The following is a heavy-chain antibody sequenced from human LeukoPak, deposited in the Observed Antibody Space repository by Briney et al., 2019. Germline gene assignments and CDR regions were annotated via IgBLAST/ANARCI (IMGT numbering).Heavy chain of an antibody. Sequence: SETLSLTCTVSGDSITSSAFYWGWIRQAPGKGLEWIGNIFHGGNTHYNPSLKSRVSISVDRSKNQVSLNLSSVTAADTAVYYCASFRPGLSNDYWGQGTLVTVSS. CDR3: ASFRPGLSNDY. V-gene: IGHV4-39*01. CDR2: IFHGGNT. CDR1: GDSITSSAFY. D-gene: IGHD3-16*02. J-gene: IGHJ4*02.